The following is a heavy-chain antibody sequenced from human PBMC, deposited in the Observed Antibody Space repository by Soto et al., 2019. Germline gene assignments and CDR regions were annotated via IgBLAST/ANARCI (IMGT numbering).Heavy chain of an antibody. CDR3: AKDTGMACSYWSFDL. D-gene: IGHD2-21*01. CDR1: GFTFSTYA. V-gene: IGHV3-23*01. J-gene: IGHJ2*01. CDR2: INDNGRTT. Sequence: GGSLRLSCAASGFTFSTYAMNWVRQAPGKGLEWVSTINDNGRTTYDADSVKGRFTISRDNSKNTLYLQMNSLRAEDTAIYYCAKDTGMACSYWSFDLWGRGTVVTVSS.